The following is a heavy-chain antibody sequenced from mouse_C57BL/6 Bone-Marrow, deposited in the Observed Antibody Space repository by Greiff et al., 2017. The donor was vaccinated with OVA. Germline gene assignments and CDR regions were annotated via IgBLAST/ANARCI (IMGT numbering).Heavy chain of an antibody. CDR1: GYTFTSYW. D-gene: IGHD4-1*01. J-gene: IGHJ3*01. CDR2: IDPSDSET. CDR3: AKNWDGAWFAY. Sequence: QVQLQQPGAELVRPGSSVKLSCKASGYTFTSYWMHWVKQRPIQGLEWIGNIDPSDSETHYNQKFKDKATLTVDKSSSTAYLQRSSLTSEDSAVYYCAKNWDGAWFAYWGQGTLVTVSA. V-gene: IGHV1-52*01.